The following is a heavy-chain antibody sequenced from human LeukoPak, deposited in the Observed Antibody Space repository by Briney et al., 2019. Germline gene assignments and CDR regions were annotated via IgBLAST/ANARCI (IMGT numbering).Heavy chain of an antibody. D-gene: IGHD3-16*01. J-gene: IGHJ4*02. CDR1: GGSISSSNW. V-gene: IGHV4-4*02. CDR3: ARGRNPKPRKRGSFDY. Sequence: PSETLSLTCAVSGGSISSSNWWSWVRQPPGKGLEWIGEIYHSGSTNYNPSLKSRVTISVDTSKNQFSLKLSSVTAADTAVYYCARGRNPKPRKRGSFDYWGQGTLVTVSS. CDR2: IYHSGST.